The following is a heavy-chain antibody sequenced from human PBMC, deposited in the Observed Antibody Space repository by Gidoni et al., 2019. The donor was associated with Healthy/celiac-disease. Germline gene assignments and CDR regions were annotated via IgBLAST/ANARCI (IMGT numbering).Heavy chain of an antibody. J-gene: IGHJ6*02. CDR3: TTSRGLVRYYYGMDV. CDR2: IKSKIDGWTT. V-gene: IGHV3-15*01. Sequence: EVQLVESGGGSVKPGGSLRLSCAASGFTFSNAWMSWVRQAPGKGLEWVGRIKSKIDGWTTDYAAPVKGRFTISRDDSKNTMFLQMSSLKTEDTALYYCTTSRGLVRYYYGMDVWGQGTTVTVSS. D-gene: IGHD6-19*01. CDR1: GFTFSNAW.